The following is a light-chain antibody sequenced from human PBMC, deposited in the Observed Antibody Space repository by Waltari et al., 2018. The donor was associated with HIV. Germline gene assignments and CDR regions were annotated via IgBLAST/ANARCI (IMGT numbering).Light chain of an antibody. CDR1: QSVNNY. CDR3: QQRNNWPIT. Sequence: EIVLTQSPATLSLSPGERATLSCRASQSVNNYLAWYQQKPGQAPRLLIYGASSRATGIPARLSGSGSGTDFTLTISSLEPGDFGVYYCQQRNNWPITFGQGTRLEIK. CDR2: GAS. V-gene: IGKV3-11*01. J-gene: IGKJ5*01.